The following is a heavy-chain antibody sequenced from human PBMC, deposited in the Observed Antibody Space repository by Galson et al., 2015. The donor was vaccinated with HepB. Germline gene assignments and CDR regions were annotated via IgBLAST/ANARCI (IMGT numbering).Heavy chain of an antibody. Sequence: CAISGDSVSSNSAAWNWIRQSPSRGLEWLGRIYYRSKWYNDYAVSVKSRITINPDTSKNQFSLQLNSVTPEDTAVYYCARGYYYGSGSYYKFDYWGQGTLVTVSS. J-gene: IGHJ4*02. D-gene: IGHD3-10*01. CDR2: IYYRSKWYN. CDR1: GDSVSSNSAA. V-gene: IGHV6-1*01. CDR3: ARGYYYGSGSYYKFDY.